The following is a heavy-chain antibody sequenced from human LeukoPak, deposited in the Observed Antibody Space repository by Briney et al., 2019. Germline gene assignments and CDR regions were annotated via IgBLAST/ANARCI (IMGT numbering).Heavy chain of an antibody. D-gene: IGHD6-13*01. CDR2: ISSNGGST. Sequence: GGSLRLSCSASGFTFSSYAMHWVRQAPGKGLEYASAISSNGGSTYYADSVKGRFTISRDNSKNTLYLQMSSLRAEDTAVYYCVKGVGSSSWIYYFDYWGQGTLVTVSS. CDR3: VKGVGSSSWIYYFDY. V-gene: IGHV3-64D*09. CDR1: GFTFSSYA. J-gene: IGHJ4*02.